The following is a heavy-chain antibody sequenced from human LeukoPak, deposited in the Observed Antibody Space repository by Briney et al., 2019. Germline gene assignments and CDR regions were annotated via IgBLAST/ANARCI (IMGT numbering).Heavy chain of an antibody. CDR3: ARYVDYYDSSGIPEGFDP. J-gene: IGHJ5*02. Sequence: PSETLSLTCAVYGGSFSGYYWSWIRQPPGKGLEWIGEINHSGSTNYNPSLKSRVTISVDTSKNQFSLKLSSVTAADTAVYYCARYVDYYDSSGIPEGFDPWGQGTLVTVSS. CDR1: GGSFSGYY. D-gene: IGHD3-22*01. CDR2: INHSGST. V-gene: IGHV4-34*01.